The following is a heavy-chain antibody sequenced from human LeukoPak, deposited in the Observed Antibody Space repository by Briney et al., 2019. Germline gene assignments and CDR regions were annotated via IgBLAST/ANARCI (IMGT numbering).Heavy chain of an antibody. CDR3: ASGPSYSGSNEYFGS. CDR1: GYTFSSYT. CDR2: INTNTGNP. D-gene: IGHD1-26*01. V-gene: IGHV7-4-1*02. Sequence: ASVKVSCKASGYTFSSYTMNWVRHAPGQGLEWMGWINTNTGNPTYAQDYTGRFVFSLDTSVSTTYLQISRLKAEDTAVYYCASGPSYSGSNEYFGSWGQGTLVTVSS. J-gene: IGHJ4*02.